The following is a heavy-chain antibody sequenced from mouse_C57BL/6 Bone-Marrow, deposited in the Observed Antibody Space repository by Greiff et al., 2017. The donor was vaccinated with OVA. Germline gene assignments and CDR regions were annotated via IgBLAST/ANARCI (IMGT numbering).Heavy chain of an antibody. CDR2: ISYDGSN. D-gene: IGHD1-1*01. J-gene: IGHJ2*01. V-gene: IGHV3-6*01. CDR1: GYSITSGYY. CDR3: AREATTGVEGYYFDY. Sequence: DVQLQESGPGLVKPSQSLSLTCSVTGYSITSGYYWNWIRQFPGNKLEWMGYISYDGSNNYNPSLKNRISITRDTSKNQFFLKLNSVTTEDTATYYCAREATTGVEGYYFDYWGQGTTLTVSS.